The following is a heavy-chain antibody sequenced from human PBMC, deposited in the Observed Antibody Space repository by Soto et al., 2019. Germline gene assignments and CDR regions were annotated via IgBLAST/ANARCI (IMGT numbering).Heavy chain of an antibody. J-gene: IGHJ4*02. CDR1: GFTFSIFA. V-gene: IGHV3-23*01. D-gene: IGHD7-27*01. CDR3: AKEVSLGSTVDLGY. Sequence: GGSLRLSCAASGFTFSIFAMSWVRQSPGKGLEWGSTISGSGGSTYYADAVKGRFTISRDNSMGTLYLQMKSLRVEDTAIYYCAKEVSLGSTVDLGYWGQGALVTVSS. CDR2: ISGSGGST.